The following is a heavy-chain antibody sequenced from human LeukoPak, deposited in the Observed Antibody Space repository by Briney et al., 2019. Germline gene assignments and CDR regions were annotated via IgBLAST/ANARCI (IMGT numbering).Heavy chain of an antibody. Sequence: ASVKVSCKASGYTFTGYYMHWVRQAPGQGLEWMGWINPNSGGTNYAQKFQGWVTMTRDTSISTAYMELSRLRSDDTAVYYCARSLRYLEWLFFDYWGQGTLVTVSS. J-gene: IGHJ4*02. CDR1: GYTFTGYY. CDR2: INPNSGGT. CDR3: ARSLRYLEWLFFDY. D-gene: IGHD3-3*01. V-gene: IGHV1-2*04.